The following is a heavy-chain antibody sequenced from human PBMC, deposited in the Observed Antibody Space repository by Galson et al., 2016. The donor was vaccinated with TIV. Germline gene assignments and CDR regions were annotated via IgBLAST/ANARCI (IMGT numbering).Heavy chain of an antibody. CDR3: AKDPDFIHFYDDSAYDS. V-gene: IGHV3-23*01. D-gene: IGHD3-22*01. CDR1: EFTFSSYA. J-gene: IGHJ4*02. CDR2: ISGSGDTT. Sequence: SLRLSCAVSEFTFSSYAMSWVRQAPGKGLEWVSSISGSGDTTYYADSVKGRFTISRDNSQNTLYLQMNSLRAEDTAVYYCAKDPDFIHFYDDSAYDSWGQGTLVTVSS.